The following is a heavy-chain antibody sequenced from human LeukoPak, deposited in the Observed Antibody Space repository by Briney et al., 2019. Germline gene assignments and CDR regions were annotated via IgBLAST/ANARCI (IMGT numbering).Heavy chain of an antibody. J-gene: IGHJ3*02. D-gene: IGHD4-17*01. CDR3: ARIPAGGYYGETRTAFDI. CDR1: GGSISSYY. CDR2: IYYSGST. Sequence: TSETLSLTCTVSGGSISSYYWSWIRQPPGKGLEWIGYIYYSGSTNYNPSLKSRVTISVDTSKNQFSLKLSSVTAADTAVYYCARIPAGGYYGETRTAFDIWGQGTMVTVSS. V-gene: IGHV4-59*08.